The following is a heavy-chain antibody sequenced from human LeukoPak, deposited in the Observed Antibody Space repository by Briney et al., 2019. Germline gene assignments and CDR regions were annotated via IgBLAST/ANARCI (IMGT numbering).Heavy chain of an antibody. V-gene: IGHV3-74*01. J-gene: IGHJ6*02. CDR2: INSHGSST. D-gene: IGHD2-2*01. CDR3: ARGPQRGAAANYYGMDV. Sequence: GGSLRLSCAAPGFTLSNYWMHWVRQAPGKGLVWVSRINSHGSSTSHADSVKGRFTISRENAKSTLNLQMNSLRSEDTAVYYCARGPQRGAAANYYGMDVWGQGTTVTVSS. CDR1: GFTLSNYW.